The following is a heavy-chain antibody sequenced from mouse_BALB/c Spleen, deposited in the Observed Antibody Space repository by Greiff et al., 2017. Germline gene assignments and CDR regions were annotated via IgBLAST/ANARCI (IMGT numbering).Heavy chain of an antibody. D-gene: IGHD2-14*01. CDR2: ISYSGST. CDR1: GYSITSDYA. Sequence: VQLQQSGPGLVKPSQSLSLTCTVTGYSITSDYAWNWIRQFPGNKLEWMGYISYSGSTSYNPSLKSRISITRDTSKNQFFLQLNSVTTEDTATYYCARGGLDYRYDEAWFAYWGQGTLVTVSA. J-gene: IGHJ3*01. CDR3: ARGGLDYRYDEAWFAY. V-gene: IGHV3-2*02.